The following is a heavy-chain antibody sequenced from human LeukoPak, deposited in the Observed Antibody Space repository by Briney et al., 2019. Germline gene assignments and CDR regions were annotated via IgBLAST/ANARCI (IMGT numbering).Heavy chain of an antibody. Sequence: GRSLRLSCAASGFTFSSYAMHWVRQAPGKGLEWVAVISYDGSDKYYADSVKGRFIISRDNSKNTLYLQMNSLRAEDTAVYYCARVLFLRNWLEFQDEYYFDYWGQGTLVTVSS. V-gene: IGHV3-30-3*01. D-gene: IGHD3-3*01. CDR2: ISYDGSDK. CDR1: GFTFSSYA. J-gene: IGHJ4*02. CDR3: ARVLFLRNWLEFQDEYYFDY.